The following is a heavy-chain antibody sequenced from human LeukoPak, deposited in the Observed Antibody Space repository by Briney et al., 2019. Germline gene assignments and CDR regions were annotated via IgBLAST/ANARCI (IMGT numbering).Heavy chain of an antibody. CDR3: ARGHTYYDFWSGYSPSY. Sequence: GGSLRLSCAASGFTFSDYYMSWIRQAAGKGLEWVSYIGSSGSTIYYADSVKGRFTISRDNAKNSLYLQMNSLRAEDTAVYYCARGHTYYDFWSGYSPSYWGQGTLVTVSS. J-gene: IGHJ4*02. V-gene: IGHV3-11*04. CDR2: IGSSGSTI. D-gene: IGHD3-3*01. CDR1: GFTFSDYY.